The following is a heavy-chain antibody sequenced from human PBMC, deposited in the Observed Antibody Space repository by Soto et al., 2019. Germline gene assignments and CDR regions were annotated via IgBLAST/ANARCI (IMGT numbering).Heavy chain of an antibody. D-gene: IGHD3-22*01. CDR3: ARVGGEDGSGYYDY. Sequence: SETLSLTCTVSGGSISSYYWSWIRQPPGKGLEWIGYIYYSGSTNYNPSLKSRVTISVDTSKNQFSLKLSSVTAADTAVYYCARVGGEDGSGYYDYWGQGTLVTVSS. CDR1: GGSISSYY. CDR2: IYYSGST. J-gene: IGHJ4*02. V-gene: IGHV4-59*01.